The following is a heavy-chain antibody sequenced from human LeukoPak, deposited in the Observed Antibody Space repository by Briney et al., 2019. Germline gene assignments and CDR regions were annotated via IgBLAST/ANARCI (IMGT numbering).Heavy chain of an antibody. V-gene: IGHV5-51*01. D-gene: IGHD1-26*01. CDR2: IYPGDSDT. CDR1: GYSFTNYW. J-gene: IGHJ4*02. CDR3: ARAGATDYFDY. Sequence: GESLKISCKGSGYSFTNYWIGWVRQMSGKGLEWMGIIYPGDSDTTYSPSFQGQVTISADKSINTAYLQWSSLKASDTAMYYCARAGATDYFDYWGQGTLVTVSS.